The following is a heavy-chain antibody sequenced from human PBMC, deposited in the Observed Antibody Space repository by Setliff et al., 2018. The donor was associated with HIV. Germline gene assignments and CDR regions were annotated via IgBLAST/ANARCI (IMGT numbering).Heavy chain of an antibody. CDR3: ARVVVRGVTFIAEYFQH. CDR2: ISAYNGNT. V-gene: IGHV1-18*01. Sequence: ASVKVSCKASGSTFTSYGISWVRQAPGQGLEWMGWISAYNGNTNYAQKLQGRVTMTTDTSTSTAYMERRSLRSDDTAVYYCARVVVRGVTFIAEYFQHWGQGTLVTVSS. CDR1: GSTFTSYG. D-gene: IGHD3-10*01. J-gene: IGHJ1*01.